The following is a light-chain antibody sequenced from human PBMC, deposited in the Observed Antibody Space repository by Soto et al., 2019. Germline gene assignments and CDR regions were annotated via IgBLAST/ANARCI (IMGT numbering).Light chain of an antibody. CDR3: QQYNSYSWT. Sequence: DIQMTQSPSTLSASVGDRVTITCRASQSISSWLAWYQQKPGNAPKLLIYDASSLETAVPSRFCGSGSGTEYTITIISMQPDNFATYYCQQYNSYSWTFGQGTKVDIK. CDR2: DAS. V-gene: IGKV1-5*01. CDR1: QSISSW. J-gene: IGKJ1*01.